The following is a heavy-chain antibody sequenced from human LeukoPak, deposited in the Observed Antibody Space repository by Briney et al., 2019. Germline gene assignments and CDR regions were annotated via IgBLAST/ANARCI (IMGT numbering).Heavy chain of an antibody. J-gene: IGHJ4*02. V-gene: IGHV3-48*04. Sequence: GGSLRLSCAASGFTFSAYSMNWVRQAPGKGLEWVSFISAGRSSMHYADSAKGRFTISRDNARNSLFLQTNSLRVEDTGVYYCVRDAGSTSVRGDYWGQGALVTVSS. CDR1: GFTFSAYS. CDR2: ISAGRSSM. D-gene: IGHD2-2*01. CDR3: VRDAGSTSVRGDY.